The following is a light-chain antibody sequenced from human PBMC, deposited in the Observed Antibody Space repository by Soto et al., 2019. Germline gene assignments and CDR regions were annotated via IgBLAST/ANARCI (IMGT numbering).Light chain of an antibody. J-gene: IGKJ5*01. CDR3: QKYSSVIT. V-gene: IGKV3-11*01. CDR1: QSVSSY. CDR2: DAS. Sequence: EIVLTQSPATLSLSPGERATLSCRASQSVSSYLAWYQQKPGQAPRLLIYDASNRATGIPARFSGSGSGTDFTLTISSLEPEDFAVYYCQKYSSVITFGQGTRLEI.